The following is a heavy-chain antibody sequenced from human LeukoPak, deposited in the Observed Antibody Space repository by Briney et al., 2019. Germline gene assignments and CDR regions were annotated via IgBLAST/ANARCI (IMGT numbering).Heavy chain of an antibody. CDR1: GGSFSGYY. D-gene: IGHD3-22*01. CDR2: INHSGST. CDR3: ARAWDSSGYYPPYYCYGMDV. Sequence: PSETLSLTCAVYGGSFSGYYWSWIRQPPGKGLEWIGEINHSGSTNYNPSLKSRVTISVDTSKDQFSLKLSSVTAADTAVYYCARAWDSSGYYPPYYCYGMDVWGQGTTVTVSS. V-gene: IGHV4-34*01. J-gene: IGHJ6*02.